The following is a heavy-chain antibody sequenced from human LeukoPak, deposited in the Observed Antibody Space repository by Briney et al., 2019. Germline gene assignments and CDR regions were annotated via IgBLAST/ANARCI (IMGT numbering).Heavy chain of an antibody. V-gene: IGHV3-30-3*01. Sequence: GSLRLSCAASGFTFSSYAMHWVRQAPGKGLEWVAVISYDGSNKYYADSVKGRFTISRDNSKNTLYLQMNSLRAEDTAVYYCARDPTPYDSSGTNWGQGTLVTVSS. CDR3: ARDPTPYDSSGTN. D-gene: IGHD3-22*01. CDR2: ISYDGSNK. CDR1: GFTFSSYA. J-gene: IGHJ4*02.